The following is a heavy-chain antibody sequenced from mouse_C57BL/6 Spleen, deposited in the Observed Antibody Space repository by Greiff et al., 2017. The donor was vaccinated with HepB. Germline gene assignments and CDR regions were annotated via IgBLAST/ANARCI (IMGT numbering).Heavy chain of an antibody. D-gene: IGHD1-1*02. CDR3: ARSNGPYYFDY. J-gene: IGHJ2*01. V-gene: IGHV1-63*01. Sequence: LQESGAELVRPGTSVKMSCKASGYTFTNYWIGWAKQRPGHGLEWIGDIYPGGGYTNYNEKFKGKATLTADKSSSTAYMQFSSLTSEDSAIYYCARSNGPYYFDYWGQGTTLTVSS. CDR1: GYTFTNYW. CDR2: IYPGGGYT.